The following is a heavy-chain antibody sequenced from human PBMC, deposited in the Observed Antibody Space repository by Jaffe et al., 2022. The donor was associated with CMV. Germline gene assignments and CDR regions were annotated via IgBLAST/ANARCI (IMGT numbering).Heavy chain of an antibody. CDR1: GGSISSYY. CDR2: IYYSGST. Sequence: QVQLQESGPGLVKPSETLSLTCTVSGGSISSYYWSWIRQPPGKGLEWIGYIYYSGSTNYNPSLKSRVTISVDTSKNQFSLKLSSVTAADTAVYYCARVEVYGDYVGGFFDYWGQGTLVTVSS. V-gene: IGHV4-59*01. J-gene: IGHJ4*02. D-gene: IGHD4-17*01. CDR3: ARVEVYGDYVGGFFDY.